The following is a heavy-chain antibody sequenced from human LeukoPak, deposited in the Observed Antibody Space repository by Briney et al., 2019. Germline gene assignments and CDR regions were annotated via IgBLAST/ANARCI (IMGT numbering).Heavy chain of an antibody. V-gene: IGHV3-74*01. D-gene: IGHD3-16*01. J-gene: IGHJ6*03. CDR2: INTDGSRI. CDR1: GFTFNDYW. CDR3: AKEKGEIYYYYYMDV. Sequence: PGGSLRLSCAASGFTFNDYWMHWVRQAPGQGLVWVSRINTDGSRIYYADSVKGRFTISRDNSKNTLYLQMNSLRAEDTAVYYCAKEKGEIYYYYYMDVWGKGTTVTVSS.